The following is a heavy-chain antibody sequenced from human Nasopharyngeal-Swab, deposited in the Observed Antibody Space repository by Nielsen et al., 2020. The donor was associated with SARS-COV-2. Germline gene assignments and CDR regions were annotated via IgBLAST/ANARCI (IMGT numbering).Heavy chain of an antibody. CDR1: GYTFTSYG. CDR2: ISAYNGNT. V-gene: IGHV1-18*01. J-gene: IGHJ6*02. CDR3: ASGHLVVVVAATNYYYGMDV. Sequence: ASVKVSCKASGYTFTSYGISWVRQAPGQGLEWMGWISAYNGNTNYAQKLQGRVTMTTDTSTSTAYMELRSLRSEDTAVYYCASGHLVVVVAATNYYYGMDVWGQGTTVTVSS. D-gene: IGHD2-15*01.